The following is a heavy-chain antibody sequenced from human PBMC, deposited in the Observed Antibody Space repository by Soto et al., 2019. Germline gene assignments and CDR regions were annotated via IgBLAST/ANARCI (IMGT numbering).Heavy chain of an antibody. CDR3: ARDSGAYYDFWSGYYDDAFGI. Sequence: ASVKVSCKASGYTFTIYGISWVRQAPGQGLEWMGWISAYNGNTNYAQKLQGRVTMTTDTSTSTAYMELRSLRSDDTAVYYCARDSGAYYDFWSGYYDDAFGIWGQGTMVTVSS. CDR2: ISAYNGNT. V-gene: IGHV1-18*01. CDR1: GYTFTIYG. D-gene: IGHD3-3*01. J-gene: IGHJ3*02.